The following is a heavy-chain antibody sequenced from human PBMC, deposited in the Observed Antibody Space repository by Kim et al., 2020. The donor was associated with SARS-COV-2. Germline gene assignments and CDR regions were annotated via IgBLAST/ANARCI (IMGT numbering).Heavy chain of an antibody. CDR2: ISYDGSNK. J-gene: IGHJ3*02. D-gene: IGHD1-26*01. V-gene: IGHV3-30*18. Sequence: GGSLRLSCAASGFTFSSYGMHWVRQAPGKGLEWVAVISYDGSNKYYADSVKGRFTISRDNSKNTLYLQMNSLRAEDTAVYYCAKDLSTSGSYLSDAFDIWGQGTMVTVSS. CDR1: GFTFSSYG. CDR3: AKDLSTSGSYLSDAFDI.